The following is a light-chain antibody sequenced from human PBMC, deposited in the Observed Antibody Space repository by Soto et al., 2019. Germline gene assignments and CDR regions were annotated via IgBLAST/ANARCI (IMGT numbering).Light chain of an antibody. J-gene: IGLJ2*01. CDR2: EVT. CDR3: GSKAGSNKHVV. CDR1: SGDIGASNS. Sequence: QSVLTQPPSASGSPGQSVTISCAGSSGDIGASNSVSWYQQHPGKAPKLLISEVTKRPSGVPDRFSGSKSGNTASLTVSGLQADDEADYYCGSKAGSNKHVVFGGGTKVTVL. V-gene: IGLV2-8*01.